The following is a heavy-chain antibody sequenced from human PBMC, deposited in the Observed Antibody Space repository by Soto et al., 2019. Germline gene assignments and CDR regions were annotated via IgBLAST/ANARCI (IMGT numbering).Heavy chain of an antibody. D-gene: IGHD4-4*01. V-gene: IGHV4-39*01. CDR3: ARDYNDAFDI. CDR2: IYYSGST. J-gene: IGHJ3*02. CDR1: GGSISSSSYY. Sequence: PSETLSLTCTVSGGSISSSSYYWGWIRQPPGKGLEWIGSIYYSGSTYYNPSLKSRVTISVDTSKNQFSLKLSSVTAADTAVYYCARDYNDAFDIWGQGTMVTAS.